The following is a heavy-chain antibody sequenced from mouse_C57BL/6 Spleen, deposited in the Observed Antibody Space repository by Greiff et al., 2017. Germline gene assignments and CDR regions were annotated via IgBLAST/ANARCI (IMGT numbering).Heavy chain of an antibody. Sequence: QVLLQQPGAELVRPGSSVKLSCKASGYTFTSYWMDWVKQRPGQGLEWIGNIYPSDSETHYNQKFKDKATLTVDKSSSTAYMQLSSLTSEDSAVYYCARSDYYGSSYNFDYWGQGTTLTVSS. CDR2: IYPSDSET. J-gene: IGHJ2*01. V-gene: IGHV1-61*01. CDR1: GYTFTSYW. CDR3: ARSDYYGSSYNFDY. D-gene: IGHD1-1*01.